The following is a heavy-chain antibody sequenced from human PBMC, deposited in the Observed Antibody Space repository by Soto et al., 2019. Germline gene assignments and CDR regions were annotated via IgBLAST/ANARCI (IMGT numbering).Heavy chain of an antibody. D-gene: IGHD1-26*01. CDR1: GNFCSKYG. Sequence: QVQLVQSGAEVKKPGASVKVSCKTPGNFCSKYGISWVRQAPGQGLEGMGWINGNTGSTNYAQKCRGRVTMTTDTSTGMVYMELSSLTSDDTAIYYCGRDGDQWDQRYLDYWGQGTLVSV. V-gene: IGHV1-18*01. CDR2: INGNTGST. J-gene: IGHJ4*02. CDR3: GRDGDQWDQRYLDY.